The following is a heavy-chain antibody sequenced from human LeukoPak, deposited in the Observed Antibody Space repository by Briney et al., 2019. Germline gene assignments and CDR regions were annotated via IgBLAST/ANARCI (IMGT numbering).Heavy chain of an antibody. CDR1: GFTFSSYA. V-gene: IGHV3-23*01. D-gene: IGHD2-15*01. CDR2: ISGSGGST. Sequence: GGSLRLSCAASGFTFSSYAMSWVRQAPGKGLEWVLAISGSGGSTYYADSLKGRFTISRDNSKNTLYLQMNNLGAEDTAVYYCAKVTSAGSCYQSDYWGQGTLVTVSS. CDR3: AKVTSAGSCYQSDY. J-gene: IGHJ4*02.